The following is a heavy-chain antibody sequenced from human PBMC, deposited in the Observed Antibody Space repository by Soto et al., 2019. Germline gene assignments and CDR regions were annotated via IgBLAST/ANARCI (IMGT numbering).Heavy chain of an antibody. V-gene: IGHV1-69*01. J-gene: IGHJ4*02. Sequence: QVQLVQSGAEVKKPGSSVKVACRAPGGTFKNNGISWVRQAPGQGLEWMGGIIPVFGTTKYAQSFQGRLTITADDATSTAYMELSSLRSDDTAVYFFARENGVAVGTILYYFDHWGQGTQVTVSS. CDR3: ARENGVAVGTILYYFDH. CDR2: IIPVFGTT. CDR1: GGTFKNNG. D-gene: IGHD5-12*01.